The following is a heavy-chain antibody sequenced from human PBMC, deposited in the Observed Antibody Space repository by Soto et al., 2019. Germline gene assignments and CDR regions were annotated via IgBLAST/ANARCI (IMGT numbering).Heavy chain of an antibody. CDR1: GFTFSSYA. J-gene: IGHJ4*02. V-gene: IGHV3-23*01. Sequence: PGGSLRLSCAASGFTFSSYAMHWVRQAPGKGLEWVSAISGNGSNTYYADSVKGRFTISRDNSKNTLYLQMNSLRAEDTAVYYCAKDKYHYQYRGQGTLVTVSS. CDR3: AKDKYHYQY. D-gene: IGHD3-10*01. CDR2: ISGNGSNT.